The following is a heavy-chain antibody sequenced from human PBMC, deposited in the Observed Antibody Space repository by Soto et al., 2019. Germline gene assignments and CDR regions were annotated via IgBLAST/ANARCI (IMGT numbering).Heavy chain of an antibody. CDR2: SYYSGTT. CDR1: GGYISVHSYY. V-gene: IGHV4-39*01. CDR3: TKLYNWNDYYNDL. Sequence: DTLTLTCTVSGGYISVHSYYWTWIRQPPGKGLEWIGSSYYSGTTYSNASLKSRATISVDSSKNEFSLSLSSVAAADTAVYYCTKLYNWNDYYNDLWGPGVLVTVFS. J-gene: IGHJ5*02. D-gene: IGHD1-20*01.